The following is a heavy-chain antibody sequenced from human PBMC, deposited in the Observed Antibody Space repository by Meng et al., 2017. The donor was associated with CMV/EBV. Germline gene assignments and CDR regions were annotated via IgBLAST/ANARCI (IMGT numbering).Heavy chain of an antibody. CDR3: ARAAMVRGGLY. CDR1: GFTVSSNY. V-gene: IGHV3-66*02. CDR2: IYSGGST. D-gene: IGHD3-10*01. J-gene: IGHJ4*02. Sequence: GESLKISCAASGFTVSSNYMSWVRQAPGKGLEWVPVIYSGGSTYYADSVKGRFTISRDNSKNTLYLQMNSLRAEDTAVYYCARAAMVRGGLYWGQGTLVTVSS.